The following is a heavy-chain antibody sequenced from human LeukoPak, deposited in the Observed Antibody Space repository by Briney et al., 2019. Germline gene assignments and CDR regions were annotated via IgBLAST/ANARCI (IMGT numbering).Heavy chain of an antibody. Sequence: SETLSLTCAVYGGSFSGYYWSWIRQPPGKGLEWIGEISHSGSTNYNPSLKSRVTISVDTSKNQFSLKLSSVTAADTAVYYCARGGRGYCSGGSCYSYYFDYWGQGTLVTVSS. V-gene: IGHV4-34*01. D-gene: IGHD2-15*01. CDR2: ISHSGST. J-gene: IGHJ4*02. CDR1: GGSFSGYY. CDR3: ARGGRGYCSGGSCYSYYFDY.